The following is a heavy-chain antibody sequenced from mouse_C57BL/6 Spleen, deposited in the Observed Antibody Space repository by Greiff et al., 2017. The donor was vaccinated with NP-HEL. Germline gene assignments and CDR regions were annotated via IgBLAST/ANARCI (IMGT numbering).Heavy chain of an antibody. CDR1: GYAFSSYW. CDR2: IYPGDGDT. CDR3: ARITVVANFDY. J-gene: IGHJ2*01. Sequence: QVQLQQSGAELVKPGASVKISCKASGYAFSSYWMNWVKQRPGKGLEWIGQIYPGDGDTNYNGKFKGKATLTADKSSSTAYMQLSSLTSEDSAVYFCARITVVANFDYWGKGTTLTVSS. D-gene: IGHD1-1*01. V-gene: IGHV1-80*01.